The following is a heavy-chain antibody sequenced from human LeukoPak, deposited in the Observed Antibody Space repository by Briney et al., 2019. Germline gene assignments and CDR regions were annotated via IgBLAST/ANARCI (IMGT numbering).Heavy chain of an antibody. CDR3: ATTRYGDYRRFDY. CDR2: ISSDGGNK. V-gene: IGHV3-30*03. CDR1: GFTFSSYG. Sequence: PGGSLRLSCAASGFTFSSYGMHWVRQAPGKGLEWAAVISSDGGNKYYADSVKGRFAISRDNSKNTLHLQMNSLRAEDTAVYYCATTRYGDYRRFDYWGQGTLVTVSS. D-gene: IGHD4-17*01. J-gene: IGHJ4*02.